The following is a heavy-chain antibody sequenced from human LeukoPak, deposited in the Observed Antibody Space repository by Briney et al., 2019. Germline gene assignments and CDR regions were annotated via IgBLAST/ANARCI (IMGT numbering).Heavy chain of an antibody. J-gene: IGHJ6*03. V-gene: IGHV4-59*08. D-gene: IGHD2-2*01. Sequence: PSETLSLTCTVSGGPIISYYWSWIRQPPGKGLEWIGFFHYSGSTNYNPSLKSRVTISVDTSKNQFSLKLSPVTAADTAVYYCGGSTGNSYYYYYMDVWGKGTTVTVSS. CDR1: GGPIISYY. CDR3: GGSTGNSYYYYYMDV. CDR2: FHYSGST.